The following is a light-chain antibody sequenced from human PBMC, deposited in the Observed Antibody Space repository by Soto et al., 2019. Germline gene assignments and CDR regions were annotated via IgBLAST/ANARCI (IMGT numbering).Light chain of an antibody. CDR3: QEYNKWPLT. Sequence: EIVMTQSPATLSVSPGERVTLSCRASQSVSSNLAWYQQKPGQAHRLLLYGVSTRATGVPASVSGSGSGTDFTFTISSLHSEDFALYYFQEYNKWPLTFGGGTKVEIK. CDR2: GVS. CDR1: QSVSSN. V-gene: IGKV3-15*01. J-gene: IGKJ4*01.